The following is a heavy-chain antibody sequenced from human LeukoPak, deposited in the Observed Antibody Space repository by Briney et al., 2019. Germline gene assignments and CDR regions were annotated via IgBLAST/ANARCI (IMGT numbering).Heavy chain of an antibody. J-gene: IGHJ3*01. Sequence: SETLSLTCDVYRGSFSGYFWSWIRQTPGKGLEWLGEMNDSGSTNYNPSLKSRVTISVAVSKNQYSLRLTSVTAADTAVYYCARKGFVESTGWRGAFDVWGQGTMVTISS. CDR2: MNDSGST. CDR3: ARKGFVESTGWRGAFDV. V-gene: IGHV4-34*01. D-gene: IGHD2-8*02. CDR1: RGSFSGYF.